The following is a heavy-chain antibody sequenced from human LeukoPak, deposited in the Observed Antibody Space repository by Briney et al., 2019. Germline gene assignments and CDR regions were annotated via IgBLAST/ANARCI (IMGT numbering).Heavy chain of an antibody. V-gene: IGHV4-38-2*01. D-gene: IGHD1-26*01. J-gene: IGHJ4*02. CDR2: IYHSGST. CDR1: GYSISSGYY. Sequence: SETLSLTCAVSGYSISSGYYWGWIRRPPRKGLEWIGSIYHSGSTYYNPSLKSRVTISVDTSKNQFSLNLSSVTAADTAVYYCASKPFLSGSFDYWGQGTLVTVSS. CDR3: ASKPFLSGSFDY.